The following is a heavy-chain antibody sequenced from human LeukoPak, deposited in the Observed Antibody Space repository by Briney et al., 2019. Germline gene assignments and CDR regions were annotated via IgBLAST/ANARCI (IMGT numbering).Heavy chain of an antibody. CDR3: ARDRGWYDN. CDR2: IYYSGST. Sequence: PSETLSLTCTVSGGSISSSSYYWGWIRQPPGKGLEWIGSIYYSGSTYYNPSLKSRVTISVDTSKNQFSLRLTSVTAADTAVYYCARDRGWYDNWGQGTLVTVSS. V-gene: IGHV4-39*02. CDR1: GGSISSSSYY. J-gene: IGHJ4*02. D-gene: IGHD6-19*01.